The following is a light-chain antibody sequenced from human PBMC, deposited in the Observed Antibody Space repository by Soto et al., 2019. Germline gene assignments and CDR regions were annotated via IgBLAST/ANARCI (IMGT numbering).Light chain of an antibody. CDR1: SSDVGSYNL. V-gene: IGLV2-23*01. J-gene: IGLJ1*01. CDR3: CSYAGSGTYV. Sequence: QSVLTQPASVSVSPGQSITISCTGTSSDVGSYNLVSWYQQHPGKAPKLIIYEDSKRPSGVSNRFSGSKSGNTASLTISGLQAEDEADYYCCSYAGSGTYVFGTGTKVTVL. CDR2: EDS.